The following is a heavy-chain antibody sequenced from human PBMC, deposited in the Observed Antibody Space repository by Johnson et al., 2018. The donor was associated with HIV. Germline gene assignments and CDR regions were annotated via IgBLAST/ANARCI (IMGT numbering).Heavy chain of an antibody. CDR3: ARFGYSGYEGDAFDI. Sequence: QVQLVESGGGVVQPGRSLRLSCAASGFTFSSYGMHWVRQAPGKGLEWVSVMYSGGSTYYADSVKGRFTISRDNSKNTLYLQMSSLRAEDTAVYYWARFGYSGYEGDAFDIWGQGTMVTVSS. CDR1: GFTFSSYG. D-gene: IGHD5-12*01. V-gene: IGHV3-NL1*01. CDR2: MYSGGST. J-gene: IGHJ3*02.